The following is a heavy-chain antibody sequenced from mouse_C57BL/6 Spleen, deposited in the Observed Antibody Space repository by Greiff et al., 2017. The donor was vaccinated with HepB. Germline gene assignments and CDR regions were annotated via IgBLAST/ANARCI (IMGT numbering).Heavy chain of an antibody. CDR2: ISDGGSYT. V-gene: IGHV5-4*01. J-gene: IGHJ2*01. CDR1: GFTFSSYA. D-gene: IGHD1-1*01. CDR3: ARERGIYYYGSSLDY. Sequence: VQLKESGGGLVKPGGSLKLSCAASGFTFSSYAMSWVRQTPEKRLEWVATISDGGSYTYYPDNVKGRFTISRDNAKNNLYLQMSHLKSEDTAMYYCARERGIYYYGSSLDYWGQGTTLTVSS.